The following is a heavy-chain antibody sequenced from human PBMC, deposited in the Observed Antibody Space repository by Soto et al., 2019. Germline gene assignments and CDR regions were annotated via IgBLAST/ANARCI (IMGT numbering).Heavy chain of an antibody. Sequence: QVQLVESGGGVVQPGRSLRLSCAASGFTFRTYAMHWVRQAPGKGLEWVALISYDGSNKFYADSVKGRFTISRDNSKNTLYLQINSLRAEDTAVYYCAKASVRGYQYGMDVWGQGTTVTVSS. CDR2: ISYDGSNK. CDR3: AKASVRGYQYGMDV. J-gene: IGHJ6*02. CDR1: GFTFRTYA. V-gene: IGHV3-30*18. D-gene: IGHD2-2*01.